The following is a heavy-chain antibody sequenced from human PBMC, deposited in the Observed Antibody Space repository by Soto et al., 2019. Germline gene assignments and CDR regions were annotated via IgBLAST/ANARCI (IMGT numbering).Heavy chain of an antibody. D-gene: IGHD3-22*01. V-gene: IGHV4-59*12. CDR2: IYYRGRT. CDR1: CGSISSYY. CDR3: ARGIVVDRGDAFDI. Sequence: PSETLTLTCPVSCGSISSYYWSWIRQPPGKGLEWIGYIYYRGRTYYKPSLKSRVTISVDTSKNQFSLKLSSVTAADTAVYYCARGIVVDRGDAFDIWGQGTMVTVSS. J-gene: IGHJ3*02.